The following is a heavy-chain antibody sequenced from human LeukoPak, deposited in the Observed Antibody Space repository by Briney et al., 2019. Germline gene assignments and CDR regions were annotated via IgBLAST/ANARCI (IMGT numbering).Heavy chain of an antibody. Sequence: PSQTLSDTCAISRGSLSSNSAAWNWTRQSPSRGLEWLGRTYYRSKWYNEYAVSVKSRIIINPDTFKNQFSLQLNSVTPEDTAVYYCARGQAGGRIDYWGQGVLVTVSS. J-gene: IGHJ4*02. D-gene: IGHD6-19*01. V-gene: IGHV6-1*01. CDR3: ARGQAGGRIDY. CDR1: RGSLSSNSAA. CDR2: TYYRSKWYN.